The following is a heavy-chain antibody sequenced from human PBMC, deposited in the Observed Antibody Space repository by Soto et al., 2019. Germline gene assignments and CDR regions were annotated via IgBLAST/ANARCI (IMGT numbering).Heavy chain of an antibody. D-gene: IGHD2-2*01. CDR3: AKDRVIQLLPIWPDP. Sequence: GGSLRLSCVASGVSFSNYGMHWVRQAPGKGLEWVAFVSSDGNNKYYAESVKGRFTISRDNSKNTLFLQVDRLTVDDTAVYYCAKDRVIQLLPIWPDPWGQGTLVTVSS. CDR2: VSSDGNNK. CDR1: GVSFSNYG. J-gene: IGHJ5*02. V-gene: IGHV3-30*18.